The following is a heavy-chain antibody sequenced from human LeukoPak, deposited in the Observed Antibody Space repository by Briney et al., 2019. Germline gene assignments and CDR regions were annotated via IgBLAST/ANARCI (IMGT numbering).Heavy chain of an antibody. CDR1: GGSISSSNYY. D-gene: IGHD2-15*01. V-gene: IGHV4-39*01. Sequence: SETLSLTCTVSGGSISSSNYYWGWIRQPPGKGLECIGSIYYSGSTYYNPSLKSRVTIDTSKNQFSLKLSSVTAADTAVYYCARRRYCSGGSCHAIDYWGQGTLVTVSS. CDR2: IYYSGST. J-gene: IGHJ4*02. CDR3: ARRRYCSGGSCHAIDY.